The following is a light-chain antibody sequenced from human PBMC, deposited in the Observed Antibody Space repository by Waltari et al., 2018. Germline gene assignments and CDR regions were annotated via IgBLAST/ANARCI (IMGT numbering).Light chain of an antibody. Sequence: QSVLTQPPSVSGAPGQRVTISCTGSSSNIGAGFDIHWYQKLPGSAPKLLIYGNTIRPSGVPYGCLGSQSGTSASLAITGLQAEDESDYFCQSFDSSLSGYVFGTGTTVTVL. J-gene: IGLJ1*01. CDR3: QSFDSSLSGYV. CDR1: SSNIGAGFD. V-gene: IGLV1-40*01. CDR2: GNT.